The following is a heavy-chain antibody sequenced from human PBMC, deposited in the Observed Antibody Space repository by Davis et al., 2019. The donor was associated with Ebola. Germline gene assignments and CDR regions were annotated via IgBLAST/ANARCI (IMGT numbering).Heavy chain of an antibody. V-gene: IGHV1-18*01. J-gene: IGHJ6*04. CDR3: ARDQARRFLEWTHDPMFAMDV. CDR1: DYPFTNYG. Sequence: AVSVKVSCKASDYPFTNYGVSWVRQAPGQGLEWMGWISAKTGNTYSAQKFQGRVTMSTDTTTSTAYMELKSLRSDDTAVYFCARDQARRFLEWTHDPMFAMDVWGAGTTVTVSS. CDR2: ISAKTGNT. D-gene: IGHD3-3*01.